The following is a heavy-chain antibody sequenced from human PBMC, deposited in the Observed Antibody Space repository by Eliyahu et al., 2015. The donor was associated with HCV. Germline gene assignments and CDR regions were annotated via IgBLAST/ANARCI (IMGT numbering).Heavy chain of an antibody. Sequence: QVQLQQWGAGLLKSSETLSLTCSVLGDSLSGYYWNWIRQSPGKGLDWIGAISHSGSTHYNPSLKSRVTISLDTSENQFSLAVNSVTAADTAVYYCARERRDDKSGYFYFDFWGQGTLVTVSS. J-gene: IGHJ4*02. CDR2: ISHSGST. CDR3: ARERRDDKSGYFYFDF. D-gene: IGHD3-22*01. CDR1: GDSLSGYY. V-gene: IGHV4-34*01.